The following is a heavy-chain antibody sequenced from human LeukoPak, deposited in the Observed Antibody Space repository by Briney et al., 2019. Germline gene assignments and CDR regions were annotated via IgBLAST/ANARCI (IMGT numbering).Heavy chain of an antibody. J-gene: IGHJ4*02. Sequence: SETLSLTCTVSGGSISSSSYYWGWIRQPPGKGLEWIGSIYYSGSTYYNPSLKSRVTISVDTSKNQFSLKLSSVTAADTAVYYCARETYYYGSGSPRHFDYWGQGTLVTVSS. CDR2: IYYSGST. D-gene: IGHD3-10*01. V-gene: IGHV4-39*07. CDR3: ARETYYYGSGSPRHFDY. CDR1: GGSISSSSYY.